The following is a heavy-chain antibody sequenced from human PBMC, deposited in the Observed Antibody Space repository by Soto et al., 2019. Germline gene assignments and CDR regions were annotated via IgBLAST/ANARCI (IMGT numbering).Heavy chain of an antibody. Sequence: EPLSLTCTVSGGSISSRSYYCGWVRQPPGKGLEWIGSIYYSGSTYYNPSLKSRVTISVDTSKNQFSLKLSSVTAADTAVYYCARHWLQSWFDPWGQGTLVTVSS. CDR2: IYYSGST. CDR3: ARHWLQSWFDP. V-gene: IGHV4-39*01. CDR1: GGSISSRSYY. J-gene: IGHJ5*02. D-gene: IGHD4-4*01.